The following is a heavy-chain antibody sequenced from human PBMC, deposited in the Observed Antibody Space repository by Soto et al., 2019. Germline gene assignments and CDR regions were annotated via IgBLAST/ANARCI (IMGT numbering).Heavy chain of an antibody. CDR1: GRPITGDY. Sequence: PSETLSLTCTVSGRPITGDYWGWIRQPPGKALEYIGHIYYTGSTRYNPSLTSRVTISLDTSREQFSLKLTSVTAEDTAVYYCVKDLNPEYYYDSSGPFDYWGQGTLVTVSS. D-gene: IGHD3-22*01. CDR3: VKDLNPEYYYDSSGPFDY. J-gene: IGHJ4*02. CDR2: IYYTGST. V-gene: IGHV4-59*01.